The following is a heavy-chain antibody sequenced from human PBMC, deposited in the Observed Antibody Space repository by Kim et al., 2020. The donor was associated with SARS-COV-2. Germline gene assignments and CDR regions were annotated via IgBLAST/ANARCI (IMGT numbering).Heavy chain of an antibody. CDR3: ARTVAGRIDAFDI. CDR1: GFTFGGFTFGRFW. V-gene: IGHV3-7*03. Sequence: GGSLRLSCAASGFTFGGFTFGRFWMSWVRQAPGKGLEWVANIKQDGSQKYYVDTMKGRFTISRDNAQNALYLQMTSLRAEDTAVYYCARTVAGRIDAFDIWGQGTMVTVSS. CDR2: IKQDGSQK. J-gene: IGHJ3*02. D-gene: IGHD6-19*01.